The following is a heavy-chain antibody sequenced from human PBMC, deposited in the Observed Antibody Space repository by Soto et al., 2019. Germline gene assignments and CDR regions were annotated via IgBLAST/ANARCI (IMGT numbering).Heavy chain of an antibody. CDR3: ARESLIAAALDY. Sequence: GGSLRLSCAASGFTVSSNYMSWVRQAPGKGLEWVSVIYSGGSTYYADSVKSRFTISRHNSKNTLYLQMNSLRAEDTAVYYCARESLIAAALDYWGQGTLVTVPQ. V-gene: IGHV3-53*04. D-gene: IGHD6-13*01. CDR1: GFTVSSNY. CDR2: IYSGGST. J-gene: IGHJ4*02.